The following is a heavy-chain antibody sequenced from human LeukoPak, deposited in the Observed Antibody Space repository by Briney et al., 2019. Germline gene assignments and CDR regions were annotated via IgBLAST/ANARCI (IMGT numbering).Heavy chain of an antibody. V-gene: IGHV1-18*01. CDR3: ADGTVAGVRYFDL. J-gene: IGHJ2*01. Sequence: ASVKVSCKASGYTFTSYGISWVRQAPGQGLGWMGWISAYNGNTNYAQKLQGRVTMTTDTSTSTAYMELRSLRSADTAVYYCADGTVAGVRYFDLWGRGTLVTVSS. D-gene: IGHD6-19*01. CDR1: GYTFTSYG. CDR2: ISAYNGNT.